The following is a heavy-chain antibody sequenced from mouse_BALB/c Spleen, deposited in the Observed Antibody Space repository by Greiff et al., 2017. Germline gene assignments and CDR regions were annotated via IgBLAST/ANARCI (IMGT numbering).Heavy chain of an antibody. D-gene: IGHD4-1*01. CDR2: IYPGNGDT. V-gene: IGHV1-12*01. Sequence: QVQLQQPGAELVKPGASVKMSCKASGYTFTSYNMHWVKQTPGQGLEWIGAIYPGNGDTSYNQKFKGKATLTADKSSSTAYMQLSSLTSEDSAVYYCARWEDYAMDYWGQGTSVTVSS. CDR1: GYTFTSYN. J-gene: IGHJ4*01. CDR3: ARWEDYAMDY.